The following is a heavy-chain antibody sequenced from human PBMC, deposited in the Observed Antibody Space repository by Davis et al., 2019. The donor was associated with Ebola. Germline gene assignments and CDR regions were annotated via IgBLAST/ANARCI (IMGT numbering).Heavy chain of an antibody. CDR1: GFTFSSYA. CDR2: ISGSGGST. V-gene: IGHV3-23*01. CDR3: AKVVGYSSGWYKDYYYGMDV. Sequence: PGGSLRLSCAASGFTFSSYAMSWVRQAPGKGLEWVSAISGSGGSTYYADSVKGRFTISRDNSKNTLYLQMNSLGAEDTAVYYCAKVVGYSSGWYKDYYYGMDVWGQGTTVTVSS. D-gene: IGHD6-19*01. J-gene: IGHJ6*02.